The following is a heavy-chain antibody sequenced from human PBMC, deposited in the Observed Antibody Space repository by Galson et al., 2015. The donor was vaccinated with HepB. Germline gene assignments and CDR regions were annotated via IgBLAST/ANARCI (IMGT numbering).Heavy chain of an antibody. V-gene: IGHV3-48*04. CDR2: ISSSSSTI. D-gene: IGHD1-26*01. Sequence: SLRLSCAASGFTFSSYSMNWVRQAPGKGLEWVSYISSSSSTIYYADSVKGRFTISRDNAKNSLYLQMNSLRAEDTAVYYCASWVRVGATALDYWGQGTLVTVSS. CDR1: GFTFSSYS. CDR3: ASWVRVGATALDY. J-gene: IGHJ4*02.